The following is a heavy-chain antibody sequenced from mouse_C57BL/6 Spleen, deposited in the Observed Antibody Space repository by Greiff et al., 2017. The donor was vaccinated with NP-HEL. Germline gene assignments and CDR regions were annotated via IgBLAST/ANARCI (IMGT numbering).Heavy chain of an antibody. D-gene: IGHD4-1*01. Sequence: EVKLVESGGGLVQPGGSLKLSCAASGFTFSDYYMYWVRQTPEKRLEWVAYISNGGGSTYYPDTVKGRFTISRDNAKNTLYLQMSRLKSEDTAMYYCARHLNWEKAMDYWGLGTSVTVSS. J-gene: IGHJ4*01. CDR1: GFTFSDYY. CDR3: ARHLNWEKAMDY. CDR2: ISNGGGST. V-gene: IGHV5-12*01.